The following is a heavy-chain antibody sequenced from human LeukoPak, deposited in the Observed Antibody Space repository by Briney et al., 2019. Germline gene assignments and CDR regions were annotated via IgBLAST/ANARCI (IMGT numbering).Heavy chain of an antibody. J-gene: IGHJ5*02. Sequence: SETLSLTCTVSGGSISSYYWSGIRQPAGKGLEWIGRIYTSGSTNYNPSLKSRVTMSVDTSQNQFSLKLSSVTAADTAVYYCAREGYSSSPYNWFDPWGQGTLVTVSS. V-gene: IGHV4-4*07. D-gene: IGHD6-13*01. CDR3: AREGYSSSPYNWFDP. CDR1: GGSISSYY. CDR2: IYTSGST.